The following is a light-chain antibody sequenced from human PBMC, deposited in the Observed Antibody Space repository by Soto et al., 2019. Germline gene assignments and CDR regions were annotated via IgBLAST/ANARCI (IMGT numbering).Light chain of an antibody. CDR2: EVN. CDR3: CPSVGRPAWV. CDR1: SSDVGSYDR. Sequence: QSALTQPASVSESPGQSITISCTGTSSDVGSYDRDSWYQQHPGKAPTLMIYEVNKRPSVVSNRFSGYKSGNMTSLTISGLQAEDEADYYCCPSVGRPAWVFGGGTQLTVL. V-gene: IGLV2-23*02. J-gene: IGLJ3*02.